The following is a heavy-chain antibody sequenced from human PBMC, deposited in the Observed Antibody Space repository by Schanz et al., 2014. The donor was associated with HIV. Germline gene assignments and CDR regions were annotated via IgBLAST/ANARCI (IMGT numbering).Heavy chain of an antibody. V-gene: IGHV3-30*18. CDR1: GFTFGSYG. J-gene: IGHJ4*02. CDR2: MPYDGSNK. D-gene: IGHD1-1*01. CDR3: AKRRDSGYXXFDY. Sequence: QVQLVESGGGVVQPGRSXRLSXVASGFTFGSYGMHWARQPPDKGMEGVGVMPYDGSNKHYADSVKGRFTISRDNSKNTLYLQMNSLRAEDTAVYYCAKRRDSGYXXFDYWGQGTLVTVSS.